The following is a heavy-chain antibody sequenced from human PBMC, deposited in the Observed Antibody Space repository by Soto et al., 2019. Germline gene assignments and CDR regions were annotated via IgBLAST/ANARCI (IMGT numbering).Heavy chain of an antibody. Sequence: QITLNESGPTQVKPRQTLTLTCTFSGFSLTTSGVGVGWIRQSPGKAPEWLALIYWDDDKRYSPSLKSRLTISKDTRKNQVVLRMADLDPADTATYYCAHRVLRTVFGLVTTTAIYFDFWGQGTPVAVSS. CDR2: IYWDDDK. D-gene: IGHD3-3*01. CDR1: GFSLTTSGVG. CDR3: AHRVLRTVFGLVTTTAIYFDF. J-gene: IGHJ4*02. V-gene: IGHV2-5*02.